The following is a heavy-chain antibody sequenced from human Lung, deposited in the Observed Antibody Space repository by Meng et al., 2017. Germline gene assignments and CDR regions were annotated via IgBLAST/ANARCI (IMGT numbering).Heavy chain of an antibody. J-gene: IGHJ4*02. CDR1: GGSSRSING. D-gene: IGHD2-2*01. V-gene: IGHV4-4*02. CDR3: ARGLGEAVVPRTMFDY. Sequence: QVPLTGRGPGLVTLSGPLYLTCRVSGGSSRSINGWSWVRQPPGKGLEWIWEIYHSGGTRYNPSLKSRVTISVDKSKNQFSLKLSSVSAADTAVYYCARGLGEAVVPRTMFDYWGQGTLVTVSS. CDR2: IYHSGGT.